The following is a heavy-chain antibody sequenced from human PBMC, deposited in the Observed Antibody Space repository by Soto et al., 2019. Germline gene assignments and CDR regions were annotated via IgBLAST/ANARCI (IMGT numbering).Heavy chain of an antibody. CDR3: ARDSMVRGVTGYYYYGMDV. D-gene: IGHD3-10*01. CDR1: GGSVSSGSYY. V-gene: IGHV4-61*01. Sequence: LSLTCTVSGGSVSSGSYYWSWIRQPPGKGLEWIGYIYYSGSTNYNPSLKSRVTISVDTSKNQFSLKLSSVTAADTAVYYCARDSMVRGVTGYYYYGMDVWGQGTTVTVSS. J-gene: IGHJ6*02. CDR2: IYYSGST.